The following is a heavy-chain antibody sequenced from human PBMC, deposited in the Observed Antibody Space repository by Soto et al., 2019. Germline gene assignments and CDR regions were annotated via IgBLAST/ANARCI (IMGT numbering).Heavy chain of an antibody. D-gene: IGHD4-17*01. J-gene: IGHJ4*02. V-gene: IGHV4-34*01. Sequence: QVQLQQWGAGLLKPSETLSLTCAVYGGSFSGYYWSWIRQPPGKGLEWIGEINHSGSTNYNPSLKSRVTISVDTSKNQFSLKLSSVTAADTAVYYCARGIYGSVDYWGQGTLVTVSS. CDR2: INHSGST. CDR1: GGSFSGYY. CDR3: ARGIYGSVDY.